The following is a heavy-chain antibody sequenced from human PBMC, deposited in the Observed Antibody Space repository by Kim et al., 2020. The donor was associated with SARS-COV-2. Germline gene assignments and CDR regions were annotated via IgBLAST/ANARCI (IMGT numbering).Heavy chain of an antibody. Sequence: GGSLRLSCAASGFTFSSYAMHWVRQAPGKGLEWVAVISYDGGKKYNADSGKGRFTISRDNSKNTLYLQMNSLRAEDTAVYYCARDGLVGTTDYWGQGTLVTVSS. CDR1: GFTFSSYA. D-gene: IGHD6-19*01. CDR3: ARDGLVGTTDY. V-gene: IGHV3-30*04. J-gene: IGHJ4*02. CDR2: ISYDGGKK.